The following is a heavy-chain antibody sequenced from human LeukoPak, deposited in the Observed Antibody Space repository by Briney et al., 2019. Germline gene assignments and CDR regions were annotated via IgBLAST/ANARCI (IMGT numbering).Heavy chain of an antibody. CDR1: GYSFSSYW. J-gene: IGHJ4*02. Sequence: GESLKISCTASGYSFSSYWSGGVRQMPGKRLEWMGIIYPGDSDTRYSPSFQGQVTISAEKSISTAYLQWNRLKAAVTAMHYCASIAVAGIGSFRRRYSDYWGQGTLVTVSS. V-gene: IGHV5-51*01. CDR2: IYPGDSDT. D-gene: IGHD6-19*01. CDR3: ASIAVAGIGSFRRRYSDY.